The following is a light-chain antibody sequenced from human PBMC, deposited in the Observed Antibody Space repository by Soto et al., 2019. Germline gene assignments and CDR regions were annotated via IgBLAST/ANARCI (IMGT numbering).Light chain of an antibody. J-gene: IGKJ1*01. CDR3: MQALQTPWT. V-gene: IGKV2-28*01. Sequence: DIVMTQSPLSLPVTPGEPASISCRSSQSLLHSNGYNYLDWYLQKPGQAPQLLIYSDSSRASGVPDRFSGSGSGTDFTLKVARVEAEDVGVYYCMQALQTPWTFGQGTMLEIK. CDR2: SDS. CDR1: QSLLHSNGYNY.